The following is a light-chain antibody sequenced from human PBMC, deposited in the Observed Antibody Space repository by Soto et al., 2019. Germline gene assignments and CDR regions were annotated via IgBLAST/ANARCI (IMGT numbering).Light chain of an antibody. CDR2: GAS. CDR1: QGISSN. CDR3: QHYKIWPWT. V-gene: IGKV3-15*01. Sequence: EIVMTQSPATLSVSPGERATLSCRASQGISSNLAWYQQRPGQAPRLLIYGASTRATGISARFSGSGSGTEITLTISSLQSEDFAVYYCQHYKIWPWTFGQGTKVDIK. J-gene: IGKJ1*01.